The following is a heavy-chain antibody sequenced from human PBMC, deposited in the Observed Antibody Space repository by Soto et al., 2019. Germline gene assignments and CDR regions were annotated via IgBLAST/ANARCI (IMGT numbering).Heavy chain of an antibody. J-gene: IGHJ5*02. CDR3: DRVPGDGVGNNWFDP. CDR1: GDSVNRGDCN. D-gene: IGHD4-17*01. Sequence: IWSRTCAVYGDSVNRGDCNRSWIRKAPGKGLEWIGYIYYSGSTYYNTSLKSRLTISVDTSKNQFSLKLSSLTAADTAVYYCDRVPGDGVGNNWFDPWGRGTLVTVPS. V-gene: IGHV4-30-4*01. CDR2: IYYSGST.